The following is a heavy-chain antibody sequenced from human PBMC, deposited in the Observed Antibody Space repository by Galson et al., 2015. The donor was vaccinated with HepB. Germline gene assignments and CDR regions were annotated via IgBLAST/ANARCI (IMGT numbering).Heavy chain of an antibody. V-gene: IGHV5-51*03. CDR2: INPGDSGT. Sequence: QSGAEVKKPGESLKISCKGSGYSFSSHWIAWVRQMPGQGPEWMGIINPGDSGTTYSPSFEGQVTISVDKSTSTAFLQWSSLKASDTAMYFCARRRVGFCSDGVCYGRDLDLWGQGT. CDR3: ARRRVGFCSDGVCYGRDLDL. CDR1: GYSFSSHW. D-gene: IGHD2-8*01. J-gene: IGHJ5*02.